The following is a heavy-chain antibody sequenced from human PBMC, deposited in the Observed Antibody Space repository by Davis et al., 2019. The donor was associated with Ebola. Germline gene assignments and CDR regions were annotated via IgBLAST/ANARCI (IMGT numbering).Heavy chain of an antibody. Sequence: SGPTLVKPTETLTLTCTVSGFSLSNARMGVSWIRQPPGKALEWLAHIFSNDEKSYSTSLKSRLTISKDTSKSQVVLTMTNMDPVDTATYYCARISVGPFSETGEHYYYYMDVWGKGTTVTVSS. CDR1: GFSLSNARMG. D-gene: IGHD7-27*01. J-gene: IGHJ6*03. CDR3: ARISVGPFSETGEHYYYYMDV. CDR2: IFSNDEK. V-gene: IGHV2-26*01.